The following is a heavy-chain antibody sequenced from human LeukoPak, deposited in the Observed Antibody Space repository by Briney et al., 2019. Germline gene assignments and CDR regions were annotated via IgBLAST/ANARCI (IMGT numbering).Heavy chain of an antibody. CDR1: GFTFDDYT. J-gene: IGHJ1*01. CDR3: AKDFFPSGSPWLGFFQQ. CDR2: ISWDAGRT. Sequence: GGSLRLSCAASGFTFDDYTMHWVRQAPGKGLEWVSLISWDAGRTYYADCVKGRFTISRDNSKNSLYLQMNSLRAEDTAFYYCAKDFFPSGSPWLGFFQQWGQGTLVTVSS. D-gene: IGHD3-10*01. V-gene: IGHV3-43*01.